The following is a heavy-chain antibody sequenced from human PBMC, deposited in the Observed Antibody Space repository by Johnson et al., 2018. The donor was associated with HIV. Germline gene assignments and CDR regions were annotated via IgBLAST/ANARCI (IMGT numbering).Heavy chain of an antibody. Sequence: VQLVESGGGVVRPGGSQRLSCVASGFTFDDYDMSWVRQAPGKGLEWVGRIKSKTDGGTTDYAAPVKGRFTISRDDSKNTLYLQMNSLRAEDTAVYYCALGGSWYAFDIWGQGTMVTVSS. CDR1: GFTFDDYD. J-gene: IGHJ3*02. CDR2: IKSKTDGGTT. CDR3: ALGGSWYAFDI. V-gene: IGHV3-15*01. D-gene: IGHD2-15*01.